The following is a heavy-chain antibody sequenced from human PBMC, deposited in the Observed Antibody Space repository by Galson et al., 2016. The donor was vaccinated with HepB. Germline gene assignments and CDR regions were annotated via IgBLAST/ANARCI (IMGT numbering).Heavy chain of an antibody. V-gene: IGHV4-61*01. CDR1: GGSVTNAKSF. J-gene: IGHJ4*02. CDR2: LYDSGRT. CDR3: ARGVDTARAYCFDH. D-gene: IGHD5-18*01. Sequence: SETLSLTCTVSGGSVTNAKSFWSWIRQPPGQGLEWIGYLYDSGRTNLNVSLRSRVTISIDTSKNQFPLRLTSVTAADTAVYYCARGVDTARAYCFDHWGQGRLVSVSS.